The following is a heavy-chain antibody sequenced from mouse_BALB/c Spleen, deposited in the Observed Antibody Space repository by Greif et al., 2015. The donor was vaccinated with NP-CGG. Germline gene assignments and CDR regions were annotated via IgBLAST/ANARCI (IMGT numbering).Heavy chain of an antibody. CDR2: IGSGSSTI. V-gene: IGHV5-17*02. D-gene: IGHD2-4*01. Sequence: EVKLMESGGGLVQPGGSRKLSCAASGFTFSSFGMHWVRQAPEKGLEWVAYIGSGSSTIYYADTVKGRFTISRDNPKNTLFLQMTSLRSEDTAMYYCARSTMTTEAMDYWGQGTSVTVSS. CDR1: GFTFSSFG. CDR3: ARSTMTTEAMDY. J-gene: IGHJ4*01.